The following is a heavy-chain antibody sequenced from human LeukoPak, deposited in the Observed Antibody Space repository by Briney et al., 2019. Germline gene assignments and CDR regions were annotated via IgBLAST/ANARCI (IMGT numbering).Heavy chain of an antibody. Sequence: PGGSLRLSCTVSGFTVSSNSMSWVRQAPGKGLEWVSSISSSSSYIYYADSVKGRFTISRDNAKNSLYLQMNSLRAEDTAVYYCARLLRRYYDILTGPPLDYWGQGTLVTVSS. D-gene: IGHD3-9*01. CDR2: ISSSSSYI. CDR1: GFTVSSNS. V-gene: IGHV3-21*01. CDR3: ARLLRRYYDILTGPPLDY. J-gene: IGHJ4*02.